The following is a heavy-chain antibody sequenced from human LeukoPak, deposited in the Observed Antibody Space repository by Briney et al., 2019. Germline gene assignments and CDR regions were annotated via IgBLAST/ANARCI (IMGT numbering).Heavy chain of an antibody. CDR1: GFTFSSYW. CDR3: ARVDLSSSWYIWFDP. J-gene: IGHJ5*02. Sequence: GGSLRLSCAASGFTFSSYWMNWVRQSPGKGLEWVADIKQDGSGKYYVDSVKGRFTISRDNAKNSLYLQMNSLRAEDTAVYYCARVDLSSSWYIWFDPWGQGTLVTVSS. D-gene: IGHD6-13*01. V-gene: IGHV3-7*01. CDR2: IKQDGSGK.